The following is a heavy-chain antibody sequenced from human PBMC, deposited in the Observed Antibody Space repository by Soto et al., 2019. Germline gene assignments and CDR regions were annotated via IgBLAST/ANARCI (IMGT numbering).Heavy chain of an antibody. D-gene: IGHD3-3*01. V-gene: IGHV4-59*01. J-gene: IGHJ4*02. CDR2: IYYSGST. CDR1: GGSISSYY. CDR3: ARVDMTIFGVVDY. Sequence: PSETLSLTCTVSGGSISSYYWSWIRQPPGKGLEWIGYIYYSGSTNYNPSLKSRVTISVDTSKNQFSLKLSSVTAADTAVYYCARVDMTIFGVVDYWGQGTLVTVSS.